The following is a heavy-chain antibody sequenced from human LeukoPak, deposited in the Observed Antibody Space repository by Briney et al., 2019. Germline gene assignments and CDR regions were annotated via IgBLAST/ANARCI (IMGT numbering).Heavy chain of an antibody. J-gene: IGHJ4*02. CDR3: ARYHGRGWYWVY. D-gene: IGHD6-19*01. CDR2: IKQDGSEK. Sequence: GGSLRLSCAASGFTFSSYWMSWVRQAPGKGLEWVAYIKQDGSEKHYVDSVKGRFTISRDNAKNSLYLQMNSLRAEDTAVYYCARYHGRGWYWVYWGQGTLVTVSS. V-gene: IGHV3-7*04. CDR1: GFTFSSYW.